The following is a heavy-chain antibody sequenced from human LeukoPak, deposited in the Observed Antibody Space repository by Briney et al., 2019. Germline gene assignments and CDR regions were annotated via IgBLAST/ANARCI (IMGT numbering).Heavy chain of an antibody. CDR2: INPSGGST. J-gene: IGHJ3*02. CDR3: AREPSITMIVEDAFDI. D-gene: IGHD3-22*01. CDR1: GYTFTSYY. Sequence: ASVKASCKASGYTFTSYYMHWVRQAPGQGLEWMGIINPSGGSTSYAQKFQGRVTMTRDTSTSTVYMELSSLRSEDTAVYYCAREPSITMIVEDAFDIWGQGTMVTVSS. V-gene: IGHV1-46*01.